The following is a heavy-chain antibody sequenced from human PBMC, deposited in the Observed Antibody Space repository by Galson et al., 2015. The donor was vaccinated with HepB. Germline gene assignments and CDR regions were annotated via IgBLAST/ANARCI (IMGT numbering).Heavy chain of an antibody. CDR1: GFTFDDYA. D-gene: IGHD3-22*01. CDR2: ISWNSGSI. V-gene: IGHV3-9*01. Sequence: SLRLSCAASGFTFDDYAMHWVRHAPGKGLEWVSGISWNSGSIGYADSVKGRFTISRDNAKNSLYLQMNSLRAEDTALYYCAKETYYYDSSGYSRHYVFDYWGQGTLVTVSS. J-gene: IGHJ4*02. CDR3: AKETYYYDSSGYSRHYVFDY.